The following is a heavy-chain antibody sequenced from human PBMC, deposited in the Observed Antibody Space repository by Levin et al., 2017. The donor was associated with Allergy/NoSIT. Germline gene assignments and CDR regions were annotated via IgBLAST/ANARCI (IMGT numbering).Heavy chain of an antibody. J-gene: IGHJ4*02. CDR3: ARAPGSPWVSYYFDY. CDR2: IKHDGSER. V-gene: IGHV3-7*01. D-gene: IGHD1-26*01. Sequence: GESLKISCAASGFTFSTYWMNWVRQAPGKGLEWVANIKHDGSERYYVDSVKGRFTISRDNAKKSLYLQMNSLRTEDTAVYYCARAPGSPWVSYYFDYWGQGTLVTVSS. CDR1: GFTFSTYW.